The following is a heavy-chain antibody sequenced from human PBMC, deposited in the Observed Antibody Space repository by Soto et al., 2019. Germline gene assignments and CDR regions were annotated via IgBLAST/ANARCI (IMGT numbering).Heavy chain of an antibody. CDR1: GYTFTSYA. CDR3: ARGRIVVVVAAVYWFDP. J-gene: IGHJ5*02. D-gene: IGHD2-15*01. V-gene: IGHV1-3*01. Sequence: ASVKVSCKASGYTFTSYAMHWVRQAPGQRREWMGWINAGNGNTKYSQKFQGRVTITRGTSASTAYMELSSLRSEDTAVYYCARGRIVVVVAAVYWFDPWGQGTLVTVSS. CDR2: INAGNGNT.